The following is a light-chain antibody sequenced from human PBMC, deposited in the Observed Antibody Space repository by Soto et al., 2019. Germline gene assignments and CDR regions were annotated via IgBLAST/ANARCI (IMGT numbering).Light chain of an antibody. CDR1: QSVSSY. CDR3: QQRSNWHPIT. J-gene: IGKJ5*01. CDR2: DAS. V-gene: IGKV3-11*01. Sequence: EIVLMQSPGTLSLSPGERSTLSCMAIQSVSSYLAWYQQKPGQAPRLLLYDASNRATGIPASFSGSGSGTDFTLTISSLEHEDFAAYYCQQRSNWHPITFGQGTRLEIK.